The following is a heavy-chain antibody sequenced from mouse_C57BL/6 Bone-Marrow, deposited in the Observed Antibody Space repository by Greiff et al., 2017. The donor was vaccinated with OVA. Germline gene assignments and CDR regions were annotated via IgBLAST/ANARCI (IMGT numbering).Heavy chain of an antibody. CDR3: ARGITTEGYFDV. CDR2: INPYNGGT. CDR1: GYTFTDYY. D-gene: IGHD1-1*01. Sequence: SGPVLVKPGASVKMSCKASGYTFTDYYMNWVKQSHGKSLEWIGVINPYNGGTSYNQKFKGKATLTVDKSSSTAYMELNSLTSEDSAVYYCARGITTEGYFDVWGTGTTVTVSS. J-gene: IGHJ1*03. V-gene: IGHV1-19*01.